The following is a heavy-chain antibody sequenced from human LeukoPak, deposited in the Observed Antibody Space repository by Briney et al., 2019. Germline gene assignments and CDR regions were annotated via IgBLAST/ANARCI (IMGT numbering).Heavy chain of an antibody. Sequence: KPGGSLRLSCAASGFNFSDYYMSWIRQAPGKGLEWVSDISSGSSYIKYADSVKGRFTISRDNSKNTLYLQMNSLTAEDTAVYYCAKGGSRHYYNYWGQGTLVTVSS. D-gene: IGHD6-25*01. V-gene: IGHV3-11*05. CDR1: GFNFSDYY. CDR3: AKGGSRHYYNY. J-gene: IGHJ4*02. CDR2: ISSGSSYI.